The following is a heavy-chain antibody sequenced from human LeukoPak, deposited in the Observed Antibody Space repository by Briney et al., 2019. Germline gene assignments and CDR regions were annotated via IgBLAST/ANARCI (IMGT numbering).Heavy chain of an antibody. CDR1: GYTFTGYY. Sequence: ASVKVSCKASGYTFTGYYMHWVRQAPGQGLEWMGRINPNSGGTNYAQKFQGRVTMTRDTSISTAYMELSRLRSDDTAVYYCAREPFLEWLFNPLDYYYYGMDVWGQGTTVTVSS. V-gene: IGHV1-2*06. CDR3: AREPFLEWLFNPLDYYYYGMDV. CDR2: INPNSGGT. J-gene: IGHJ6*02. D-gene: IGHD3-3*02.